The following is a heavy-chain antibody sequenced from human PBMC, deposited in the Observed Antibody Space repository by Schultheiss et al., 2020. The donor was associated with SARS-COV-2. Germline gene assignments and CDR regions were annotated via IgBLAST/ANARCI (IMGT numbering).Heavy chain of an antibody. CDR2: FDPEDGET. D-gene: IGHD4-17*01. Sequence: ASVKVSCKVSGYTLTELSMHWVRQAPGKGLEWMGGFDPEDGETIYAQKFQGRVTMTTDTSTSTAYMELSSLRSEDTAVYYCVISATTVPNEYYYYGMDVWGQGTTVTVSS. V-gene: IGHV1-24*01. J-gene: IGHJ6*02. CDR3: VISATTVPNEYYYYGMDV. CDR1: GYTLTELS.